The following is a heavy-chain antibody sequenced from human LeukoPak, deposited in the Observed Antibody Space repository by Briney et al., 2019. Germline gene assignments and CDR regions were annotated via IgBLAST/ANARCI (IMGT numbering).Heavy chain of an antibody. J-gene: IGHJ4*02. CDR3: ARYYVLYYKITPAYFDY. CDR1: GGSISSSSYY. D-gene: IGHD2-8*01. Sequence: SETLSLTCTVSGGSISSSSYYWGWIRQPPGKGLEWVGSIYYSGSTYYNPSLKSRVTISVDTSKNQFSLKLSSVTAADTAVYYCARYYVLYYKITPAYFDYWGQGTLVTVSS. CDR2: IYYSGST. V-gene: IGHV4-39*07.